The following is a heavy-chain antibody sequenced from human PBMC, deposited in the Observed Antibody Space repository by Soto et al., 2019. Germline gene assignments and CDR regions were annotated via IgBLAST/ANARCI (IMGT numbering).Heavy chain of an antibody. Sequence: EVKFLESGGDLVQPGGSLRLSCAASGFTISSRAMSWVRQAPGKGLEWVAYITRNDGRTYYADSVKGRFSISRDNSENAVLLPMHMLGVDDTGMYFCAKDHDSDGWLTFDKWGRGTLVTVS. CDR1: GFTISSRA. CDR2: ITRNDGRT. D-gene: IGHD6-19*01. J-gene: IGHJ4*02. CDR3: AKDHDSDGWLTFDK. V-gene: IGHV3-23*01.